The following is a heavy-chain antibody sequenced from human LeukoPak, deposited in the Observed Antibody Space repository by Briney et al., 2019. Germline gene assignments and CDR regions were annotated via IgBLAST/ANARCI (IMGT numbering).Heavy chain of an antibody. CDR1: GFTFDNYA. D-gene: IGHD4/OR15-4a*01. V-gene: IGHV3-23*01. CDR2: ISGSGVNI. J-gene: IGHJ6*02. Sequence: PGGSLRLSCAASGFTFDNYAMNWARQAPGKGLEWVLGISGSGVNIYYADSVKGWFTISRDNSKNTLYLQLNSLRGEDTAIYYCARDTSYNYGAHAMDVWGQGTTVTVSS. CDR3: ARDTSYNYGAHAMDV.